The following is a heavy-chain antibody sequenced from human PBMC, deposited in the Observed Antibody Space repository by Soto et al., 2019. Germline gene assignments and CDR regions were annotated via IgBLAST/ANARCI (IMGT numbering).Heavy chain of an antibody. CDR2: IIPIFGTA. Sequence: SVKVSCKASGGTFSSYAISWVRQAPGQGLEWMGGIIPIFGTANYAQKFQGRVTITADESTSTAYMELSSLRSEDTAVYYCARVSEQQLDQNNWFDPWGQGTLVTAPQ. D-gene: IGHD6-13*01. CDR3: ARVSEQQLDQNNWFDP. CDR1: GGTFSSYA. V-gene: IGHV1-69*13. J-gene: IGHJ5*02.